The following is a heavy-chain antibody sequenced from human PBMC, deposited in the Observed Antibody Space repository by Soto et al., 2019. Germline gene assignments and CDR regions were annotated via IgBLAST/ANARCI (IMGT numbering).Heavy chain of an antibody. J-gene: IGHJ3*02. CDR2: IWYDGSNK. V-gene: IGHV3-33*06. Sequence: QVQLVESGGGVVQPGRSLRLSCAASGFTFSSYGMHWVRQAPGKGLEWVAVIWYDGSNKYYADSVKGRFTISRDNSKNTLYLQMNSLRAEDTAVYYCAKDSRPMVFHAFDIWGQGTMVTVSS. CDR1: GFTFSSYG. CDR3: AKDSRPMVFHAFDI. D-gene: IGHD3-10*01.